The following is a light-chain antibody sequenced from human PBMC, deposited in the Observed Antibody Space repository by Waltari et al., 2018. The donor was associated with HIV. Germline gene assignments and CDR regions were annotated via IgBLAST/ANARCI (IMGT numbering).Light chain of an antibody. CDR1: TGSNN. V-gene: IGLV1-47*01. Sequence: QSVLTQPPSASGTPGQRVTISCSESTGSNNVYGYQQFAGTAPKLLIFRNNQRPSGVPDRFSGSKSGTSASLAISGLRSEDEADYYCAAWDDSLSGPVIFGGGTKLTVL. J-gene: IGLJ2*01. CDR3: AAWDDSLSGPVI. CDR2: RNN.